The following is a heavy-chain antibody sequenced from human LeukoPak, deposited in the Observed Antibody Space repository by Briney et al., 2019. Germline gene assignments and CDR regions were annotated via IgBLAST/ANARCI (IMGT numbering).Heavy chain of an antibody. CDR2: IYPGDSQS. D-gene: IGHD3-10*01. J-gene: IGHJ4*02. Sequence: GESLKISCKGSGYTFTTYWIGWVRLMPGKGLEWMGIIYPGDSQSRYSPSFQGQVTFSADKSLSTAYLQWSSLKASDTAMYYCARRDYYGSGSYYDYWGQGTLVTVSS. CDR3: ARRDYYGSGSYYDY. V-gene: IGHV5-51*01. CDR1: GYTFTTYW.